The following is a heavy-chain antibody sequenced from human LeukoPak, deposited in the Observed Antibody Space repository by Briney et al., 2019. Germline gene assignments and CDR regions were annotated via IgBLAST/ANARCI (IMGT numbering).Heavy chain of an antibody. CDR3: ARVPSSGSYPSFFDH. CDR1: GFTFSRNG. J-gene: IGHJ4*02. Sequence: PGRSLRLSCAASGFTFSRNGMHWGRQAPGKGLEGGAVIWYDGSKKYYADSLKCRFTISRDNSKNTPYLQMNSLRAEDTAVYYCARVPSSGSYPSFFDHWGQGTLVAVSS. D-gene: IGHD1-26*01. CDR2: IWYDGSKK. V-gene: IGHV3-33*01.